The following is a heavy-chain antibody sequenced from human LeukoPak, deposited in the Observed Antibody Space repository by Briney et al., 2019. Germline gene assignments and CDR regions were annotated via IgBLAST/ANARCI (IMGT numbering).Heavy chain of an antibody. V-gene: IGHV4-38-2*02. CDR1: GYSISSGYY. Sequence: SETLSLTCTVSGYSISSGYYWGWIRQPPGKGLEWIGYIYYSGSTNYNPSLKSRVTISVDTSKNQLSLKLTSVTAADAAVYYCARSYSGYFDYWGQGTLVTVSS. J-gene: IGHJ4*02. CDR2: IYYSGST. CDR3: ARSYSGYFDY. D-gene: IGHD1-26*01.